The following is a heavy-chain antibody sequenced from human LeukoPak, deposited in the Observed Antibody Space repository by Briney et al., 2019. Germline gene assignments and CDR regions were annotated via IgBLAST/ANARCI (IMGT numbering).Heavy chain of an antibody. V-gene: IGHV3-48*03. Sequence: GGSLRLSCAASGFTFSTYEMNWVRQAPGKGLEWPSYISSGGSAIYYADSVKGRFTISRDNAKNSLYLQMNSLRAEDTAVYYCARISAAGFWGQGTLVTVSS. CDR2: ISSGGSAI. D-gene: IGHD6-13*01. J-gene: IGHJ4*02. CDR3: ARISAAGF. CDR1: GFTFSTYE.